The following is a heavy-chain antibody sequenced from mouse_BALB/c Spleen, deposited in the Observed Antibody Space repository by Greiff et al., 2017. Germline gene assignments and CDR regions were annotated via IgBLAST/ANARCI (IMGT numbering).Heavy chain of an antibody. J-gene: IGHJ2*01. V-gene: IGHV10-1*02. CDR3: VRGGDGSY. D-gene: IGHD2-3*01. Sequence: DVMLVESGGGLVQPKGSLKLSCAASGFTFNTYAMNWVRQAPGKGLEWVARIRSKSNNYAAYYADSVKDRFTISRDDSQSMLYLQMNNLKTEDTAMYYCVRGGDGSYWGQGTTLTVSS. CDR2: IRSKSNNYAA. CDR1: GFTFNTYA.